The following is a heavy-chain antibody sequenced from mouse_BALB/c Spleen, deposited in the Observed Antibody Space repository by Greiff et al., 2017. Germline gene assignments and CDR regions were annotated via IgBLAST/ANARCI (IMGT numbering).Heavy chain of an antibody. D-gene: IGHD4-1*01. CDR2: ISDGGSYT. J-gene: IGHJ4*01. CDR1: GFTFSDYY. V-gene: IGHV5-4*02. CDR3: ARVGRRYAMDY. Sequence: DVKLVESGGGLVKPGGSLKLSCAASGFTFSDYYMYWVRQTPEKRLEWVATISDGGSYTYYPDSVKGRFTISRDNAKNNLYLQMSSLKSEDTAMYYCARVGRRYAMDYWGQGTSVTVSS.